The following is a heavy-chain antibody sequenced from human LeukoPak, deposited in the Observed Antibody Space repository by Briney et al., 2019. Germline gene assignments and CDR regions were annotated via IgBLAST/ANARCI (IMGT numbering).Heavy chain of an antibody. D-gene: IGHD3-22*01. CDR3: ARDEYYYDSSGYYHYSDAFDI. Sequence: GGSLRLSCAASGFTFSSYWMSWVRQAPGKGLEWVANIKQDGSEKYYVDSVKGRFTISRDNAKNSLYLQMSSLRAEDTAVYYCARDEYYYDSSGYYHYSDAFDIWGQGTMVTVSS. V-gene: IGHV3-7*01. CDR2: IKQDGSEK. CDR1: GFTFSSYW. J-gene: IGHJ3*02.